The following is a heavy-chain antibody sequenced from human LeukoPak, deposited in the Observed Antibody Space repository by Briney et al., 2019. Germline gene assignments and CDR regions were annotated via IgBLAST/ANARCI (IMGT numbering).Heavy chain of an antibody. J-gene: IGHJ4*02. CDR1: GGSIATYY. CDR3: TRGAGWLIDY. V-gene: IGHV4-59*01. CDR2: IYYTGST. D-gene: IGHD3-16*01. Sequence: PSETLSLTCTVSGGSIATYYWSWIRQPPGKGLEWIGYIYYTGSTNYNPSLKSRVTISADTSKNQFSLKLNSLTTADTAVYYCTRGAGWLIDYWGQGILVTVSS.